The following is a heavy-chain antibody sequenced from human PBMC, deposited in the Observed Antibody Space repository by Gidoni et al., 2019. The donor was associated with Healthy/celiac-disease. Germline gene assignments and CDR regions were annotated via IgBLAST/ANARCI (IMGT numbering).Heavy chain of an antibody. CDR2: INPSGGST. CDR3: ARDFRDFWSGYSETYGMDV. D-gene: IGHD3-3*01. J-gene: IGHJ6*02. CDR1: GYTFTSYY. V-gene: IGHV1-46*01. Sequence: QVQLVQSGAEVKKPGASVKVSCKASGYTFTSYYMHWVRQAPGQGLEWMGIINPSGGSTSYAQKFQGRVTMTRDTSTSTVYMELSSLRSEDTAVYYCARDFRDFWSGYSETYGMDVWGQGTTVTVSS.